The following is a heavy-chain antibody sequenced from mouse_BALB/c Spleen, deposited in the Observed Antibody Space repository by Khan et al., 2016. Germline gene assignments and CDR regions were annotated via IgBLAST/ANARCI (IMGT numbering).Heavy chain of an antibody. V-gene: IGHV10-3*03. CDR3: VREGNYGNYYAMDY. D-gene: IGHD2-1*01. CDR1: GFTFNTYA. CDR2: IRSKSNNYAT. J-gene: IGHJ4*01. Sequence: EVQLVESGGGLVQPKGSLKLSCAASGFTFNTYAMHWVCQAPGKGLEWVARIRSKSNNYATYYADSVNDRFIISRDDSQSMLYLQMNNLKTEDTAMYYCVREGNYGNYYAMDYWGQGTSVTVSS.